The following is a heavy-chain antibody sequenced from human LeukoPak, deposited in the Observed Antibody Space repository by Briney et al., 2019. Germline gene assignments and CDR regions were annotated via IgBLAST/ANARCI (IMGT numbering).Heavy chain of an antibody. J-gene: IGHJ3*02. CDR1: GFTVSSNY. CDR2: IYSGGST. V-gene: IGHV3-53*01. D-gene: IGHD3-10*01. Sequence: GGSLRLSCAASGFTVSSNYMSWVRQAPGKGLEWVSVIYSGGSTYYADSVKGRFTISRDNSKNTLYLQMNSLRAEDTAVYYCARGTDYYGSGTGGAFDIWGQGTMVTVSS. CDR3: ARGTDYYGSGTGGAFDI.